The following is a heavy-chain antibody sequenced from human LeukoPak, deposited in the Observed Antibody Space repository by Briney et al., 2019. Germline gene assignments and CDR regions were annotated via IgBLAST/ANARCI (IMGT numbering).Heavy chain of an antibody. CDR3: ARDMVRGVKAYLSWFDR. Sequence: PAETLSLTCTVSGDSISSYYWSWVRQPAGKGLEWIGRMYVSGSTNYNPSLKSRVTMSVDTSKSQFSLKMTSVTAADTAFYYCARDMVRGVKAYLSWFDRWGQGILVTVST. D-gene: IGHD3-10*01. J-gene: IGHJ5*02. CDR2: MYVSGST. CDR1: GDSISSYY. V-gene: IGHV4-4*07.